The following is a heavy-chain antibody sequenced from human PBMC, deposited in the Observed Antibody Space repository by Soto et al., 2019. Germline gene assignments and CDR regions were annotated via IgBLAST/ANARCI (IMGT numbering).Heavy chain of an antibody. CDR1: GFTFSSYW. J-gene: IGHJ6*03. D-gene: IGHD3-3*01. CDR3: ARVRLYYDFWSGYWRDYYYYYMDV. V-gene: IGHV3-74*01. CDR2: INSDGSST. Sequence: VGSLRLSCAASGFTFSSYWMHWVRQAPGKGLVWVSRINSDGSSTSYADSVKGRFTISRDNAKNTLYLQMNSLRAEDTAVYYCARVRLYYDFWSGYWRDYYYYYMDVWGKGTTVTVSS.